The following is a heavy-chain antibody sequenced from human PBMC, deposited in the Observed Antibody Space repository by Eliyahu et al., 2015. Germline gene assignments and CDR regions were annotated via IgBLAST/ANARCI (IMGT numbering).Heavy chain of an antibody. D-gene: IGHD6-13*01. CDR3: ARISEQQLVYYYYYGMDV. V-gene: IGHV2-26*01. CDR1: GFSLSNARMG. Sequence: QVTLKESGPVLVKPTETLTLTCTVSGFSLSNARMGVSWIRQPPGKALEWLAHIFSNDEKSYSTSLKSRLTISKDTSKSQVVLTMTNMDPVDTATYYCARISEQQLVYYYYYGMDVWGQGTTVTVSS. CDR2: IFSNDEK. J-gene: IGHJ6*02.